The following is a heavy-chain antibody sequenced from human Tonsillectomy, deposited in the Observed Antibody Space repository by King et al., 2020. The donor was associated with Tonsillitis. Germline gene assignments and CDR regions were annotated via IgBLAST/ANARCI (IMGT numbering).Heavy chain of an antibody. J-gene: IGHJ6*02. CDR1: GFTFSSYA. Sequence: VQLLESGGGLVQPGGSLRLSCAASGFTFSSYAMSWVRQAPGKGLEWVSGISDSGDSTYYAEFVKGRFTIARDNSKNTLFLQMSSLRAEDTAVYYCARTSYSSSFDMDVWGQGTTVTVSS. D-gene: IGHD6-6*01. V-gene: IGHV3-23*01. CDR3: ARTSYSSSFDMDV. CDR2: ISDSGDST.